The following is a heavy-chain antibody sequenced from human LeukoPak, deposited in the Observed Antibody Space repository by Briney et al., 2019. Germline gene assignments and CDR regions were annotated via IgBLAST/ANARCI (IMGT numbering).Heavy chain of an antibody. D-gene: IGHD6-19*01. V-gene: IGHV1-2*02. J-gene: IGHJ4*02. CDR1: GYTFTGYY. CDR2: INPNNGGT. Sequence: GASVKVSCKASGYTFTGYYMHWVRQAPGQGLEWMGWINPNNGGTNYAQKFQGRVTMTRDTSISTAYMELSRLRSDDTAVYYCARELTAVAGTLGGYWGQGTLVTVSS. CDR3: ARELTAVAGTLGGY.